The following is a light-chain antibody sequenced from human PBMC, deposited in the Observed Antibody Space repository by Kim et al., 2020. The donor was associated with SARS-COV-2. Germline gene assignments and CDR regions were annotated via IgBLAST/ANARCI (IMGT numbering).Light chain of an antibody. Sequence: QSVLTQPPAASGTPGQRVYISCSGSNSNIGSKTVNWYQHVPGTAPRLLIYRNNERPSGVPDRFSGSKSGTSASLAISGFQSDDEADYYCSTWDDSLNGVVFGGGTQLTVL. J-gene: IGLJ3*02. CDR2: RNN. CDR3: STWDDSLNGVV. CDR1: NSNIGSKT. V-gene: IGLV1-44*01.